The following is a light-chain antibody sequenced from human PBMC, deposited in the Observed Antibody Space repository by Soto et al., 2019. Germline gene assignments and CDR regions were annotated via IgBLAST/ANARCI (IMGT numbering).Light chain of an antibody. J-gene: IGKJ4*01. Sequence: DIVMTQSPASLAVSLGERATINCKSSQNVLHSDNRNYFAWYQQKPRQPPKLLLYWASTRESGVPDRFSGNGSGTDFTLTISSLQAEDVAVYYCQQHYSTPLTFGGGTKVEI. CDR3: QQHYSTPLT. CDR2: WAS. V-gene: IGKV4-1*01. CDR1: QNVLHSDNRNY.